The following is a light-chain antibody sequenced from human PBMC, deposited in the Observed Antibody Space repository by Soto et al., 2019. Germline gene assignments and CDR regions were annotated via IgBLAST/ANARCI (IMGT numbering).Light chain of an antibody. CDR3: QQYKKWPPIT. J-gene: IGKJ5*01. CDR1: QSIGLA. V-gene: IGKV3-15*01. CDR2: GAS. Sequence: EIVLTQSPGTLSLSPGERATLSCRASQSIGLAIAWYQHKPGQAPRLLIYGASTRATGIPARFSGSGSGTEFTLTISSLQSEDFAVYYCQQYKKWPPITFGQGTRLEI.